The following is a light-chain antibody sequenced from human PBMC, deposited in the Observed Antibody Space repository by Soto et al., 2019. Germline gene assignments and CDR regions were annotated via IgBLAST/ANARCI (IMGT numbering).Light chain of an antibody. Sequence: EIVMTQSPATLSVSPGERATLSCRASQSISSNLAWYQQKPGQAPSLLLYGASTRATGIPARFSGSGSGTDFTLTISSLQAEDFAVYYCHQYNNWPPRTFGQGNKLEIK. CDR1: QSISSN. J-gene: IGKJ2*02. CDR3: HQYNNWPPRT. CDR2: GAS. V-gene: IGKV3-15*01.